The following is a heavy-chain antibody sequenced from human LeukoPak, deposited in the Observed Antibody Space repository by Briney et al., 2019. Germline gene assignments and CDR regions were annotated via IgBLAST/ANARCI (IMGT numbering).Heavy chain of an antibody. J-gene: IGHJ3*02. CDR2: IKSKTDGGTT. CDR3: TTGGYTGTYGEYVDAFEI. V-gene: IGHV3-15*01. Sequence: GGSLRLFCAASGFTFSNAWMSWVRQAPGKGLEWVGRIKSKTDGGTTDYAAPVKGRFSISRDDSKNTLYVEMNSLKSEDTALYYCTTGGYTGTYGEYVDAFEIWGQGTMVTVSS. D-gene: IGHD4-17*01. CDR1: GFTFSNAW.